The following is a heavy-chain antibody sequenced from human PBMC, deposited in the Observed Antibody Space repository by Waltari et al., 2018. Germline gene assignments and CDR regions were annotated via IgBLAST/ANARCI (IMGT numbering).Heavy chain of an antibody. D-gene: IGHD2-15*01. CDR1: GYTFTSYG. CDR2: ISAYNGNT. V-gene: IGHV1-18*01. J-gene: IGHJ6*02. CDR3: ARWEGDIVVVVAAPPSLYGMDV. Sequence: QVQLVQSGAEVKKPGASVKVSCKASGYTFTSYGISWVRQAPGQGLEWMGWISAYNGNTNYAQKLQGRVTMTTDTSTSTAYMELRSLRSDDTAVYYCARWEGDIVVVVAAPPSLYGMDVWGQGTTVTVSS.